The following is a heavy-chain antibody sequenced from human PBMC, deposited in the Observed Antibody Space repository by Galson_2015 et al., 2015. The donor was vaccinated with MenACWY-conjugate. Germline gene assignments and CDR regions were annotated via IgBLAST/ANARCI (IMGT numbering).Heavy chain of an antibody. J-gene: IGHJ4*02. V-gene: IGHV5-10-1*01. Sequence: QSGAEVKEPGESLEISCKASGYTFTNYWIIWVRQMPGKGLEWMGRIDPSDSEVNYSPSFQGHLTISADRSISTAYLQWSSLKASDTAMYYCARIVGASHFCDYWGQGTLVTVSS. CDR1: GYTFTNYW. D-gene: IGHD1-26*01. CDR2: IDPSDSEV. CDR3: ARIVGASHFCDY.